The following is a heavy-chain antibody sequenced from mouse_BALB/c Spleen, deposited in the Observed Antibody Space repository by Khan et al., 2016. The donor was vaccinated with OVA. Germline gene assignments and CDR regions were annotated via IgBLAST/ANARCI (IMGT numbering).Heavy chain of an antibody. CDR3: AKNLVYSMDY. V-gene: IGHV2-5*01. Sequence: QVQLKESGPGLVQPSQSLSITCTVSGFSLTSYGVHWVRQSPGKGLEWLGVIWRGGSTDYNASVMSRLSITKDNSKSQDFLKMNSLQADDTAIYYCAKNLVYSMDYWGQGTSVTVSS. D-gene: IGHD1-1*02. J-gene: IGHJ4*01. CDR1: GFSLTSYG. CDR2: IWRGGST.